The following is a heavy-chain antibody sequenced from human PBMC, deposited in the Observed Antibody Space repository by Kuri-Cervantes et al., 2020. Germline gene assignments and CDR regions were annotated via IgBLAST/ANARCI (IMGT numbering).Heavy chain of an antibody. V-gene: IGHV4-34*01. D-gene: IGHD4-17*01. CDR1: GGSFSGYY. J-gene: IGHJ4*02. CDR2: INHSGST. Sequence: LSLTCAVYGGSFSGYYWSWIRQPPGKGLEWIGEINHSGSTNYNPSLKSRVTISVDKSKNQFSLKLSSVTAADTAVYYCARSVWVTTAFDYWGQGTLVTVSS. CDR3: ARSVWVTTAFDY.